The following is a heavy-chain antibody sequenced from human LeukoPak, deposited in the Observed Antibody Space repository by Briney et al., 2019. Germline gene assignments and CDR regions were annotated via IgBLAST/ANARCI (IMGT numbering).Heavy chain of an antibody. Sequence: ASVKVSCKASGYTFTSYYIHWVRQAPGQGLEWMGIINPSGGSTSYAQKFQGRVTMTRDTSTSTVYMELSSLRSEDTALYYCARDSLNYYDSSGYYYFDYWGQGTLVTVSS. CDR2: INPSGGST. CDR3: ARDSLNYYDSSGYYYFDY. D-gene: IGHD3-22*01. V-gene: IGHV1-46*01. CDR1: GYTFTSYY. J-gene: IGHJ4*02.